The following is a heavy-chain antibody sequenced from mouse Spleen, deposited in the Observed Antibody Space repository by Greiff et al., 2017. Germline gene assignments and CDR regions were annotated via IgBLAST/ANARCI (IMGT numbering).Heavy chain of an antibody. Sequence: EVMLVESGGGLVQPGGSRKLSCAASGFTFSSFGMHWVRQAPEKGLEWVAYISSGSSTIYYADTVKGRFTISRDNPKNTLFLQMTSLRSEDTAMYYCARSYYGSSGYFDVWGAGTTVTVSS. D-gene: IGHD1-1*01. J-gene: IGHJ1*01. CDR2: ISSGSSTI. V-gene: IGHV5-17*02. CDR1: GFTFSSFG. CDR3: ARSYYGSSGYFDV.